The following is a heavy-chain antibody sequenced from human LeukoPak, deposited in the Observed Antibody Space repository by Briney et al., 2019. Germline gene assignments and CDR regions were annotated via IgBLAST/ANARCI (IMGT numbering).Heavy chain of an antibody. V-gene: IGHV3-21*04. D-gene: IGHD3-9*01. Sequence: GGSLRLSCASSGFTFSDYSMNCVRQARGEGLEGVSSVSRRSIYIHCADSVNGRFTISRDNVKNSLYLQMNSLRAEDTALYYCAKGKRYFDWFDAFDIWGQGTMVTVSS. CDR1: GFTFSDYS. J-gene: IGHJ3*02. CDR3: AKGKRYFDWFDAFDI. CDR2: VSRRSIYI.